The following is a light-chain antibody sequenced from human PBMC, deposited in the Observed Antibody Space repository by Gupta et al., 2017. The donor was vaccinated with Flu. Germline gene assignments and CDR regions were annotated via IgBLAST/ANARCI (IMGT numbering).Light chain of an antibody. J-gene: IGKJ2*01. Sequence: LSLSTGERDTLSCRASQSVSSSSYLAWYKQKPGQAPRLLIYGTSNRDTGIPDRFSGSGYGTDFTLTISRREPEDFAVYYCQHDGSSPPYTFGQGTKLEIK. CDR3: QHDGSSPPYT. V-gene: IGKV3-20*01. CDR2: GTS. CDR1: QSVSSSSY.